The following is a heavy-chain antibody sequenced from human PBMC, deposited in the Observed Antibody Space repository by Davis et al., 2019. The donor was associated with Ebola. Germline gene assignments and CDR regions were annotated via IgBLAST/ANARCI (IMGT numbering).Heavy chain of an antibody. CDR1: GFTFSSYS. CDR3: ARARMVAAISYFDY. V-gene: IGHV3-21*01. CDR2: ISSSSSYI. Sequence: PGGSLRLSCAASGFTFSSYSMNWVRQAPGKGLEWVSSISSSSSYIYYADSVKGRFTISRDNSKNTLYLQMNSLRAEDTAVYYCARARMVAAISYFDYWGQGTLVTVSS. D-gene: IGHD2-15*01. J-gene: IGHJ4*02.